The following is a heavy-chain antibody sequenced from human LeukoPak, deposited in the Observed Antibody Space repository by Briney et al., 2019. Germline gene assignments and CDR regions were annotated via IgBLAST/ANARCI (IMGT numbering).Heavy chain of an antibody. Sequence: PSETLSLTCSVSGGSMSTYYWSWIRQPPGKGLGWIGYIYDSGSTGYNPSLKSRVTISADTSKNQFSLKLSSVSAADTAIYYCARSRRPTAMYAFDIWGQGTMVTVSS. CDR3: ARSRRPTAMYAFDI. J-gene: IGHJ3*02. V-gene: IGHV4-59*01. CDR2: IYDSGST. D-gene: IGHD2-2*01. CDR1: GGSMSTYY.